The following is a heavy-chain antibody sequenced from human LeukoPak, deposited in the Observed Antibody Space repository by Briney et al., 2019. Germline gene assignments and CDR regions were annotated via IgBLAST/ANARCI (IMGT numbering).Heavy chain of an antibody. Sequence: ASVKVSCKASGYTFTGYYMHWVRQAPGQGLEWMGRINPNSGGTNYAQKFQGRVTMTRDTSISTAYMELSRLRSDDTGVYYCARISFYYDSSGYYDYWGQGTLVTVSS. CDR2: INPNSGGT. CDR3: ARISFYYDSSGYYDY. D-gene: IGHD3-22*01. J-gene: IGHJ4*02. V-gene: IGHV1-2*05. CDR1: GYTFTGYY.